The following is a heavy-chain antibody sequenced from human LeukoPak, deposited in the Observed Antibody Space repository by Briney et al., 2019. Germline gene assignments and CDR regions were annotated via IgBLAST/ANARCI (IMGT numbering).Heavy chain of an antibody. J-gene: IGHJ5*02. V-gene: IGHV4-39*01. CDR2: IYDSGIT. CDR3: ASSQYPIAAADNWFDP. CDR1: GDSFSSSSFY. Sequence: SETLSLTCTVSGDSFSSSSFYWGWLRQAPGTRLECSGSIYDSGITHYNPSLKGRVTISVATPKNQFSLKLSSVTAADTAVYYCASSQYPIAAADNWFDPWGQGTQVTVSS. D-gene: IGHD6-13*01.